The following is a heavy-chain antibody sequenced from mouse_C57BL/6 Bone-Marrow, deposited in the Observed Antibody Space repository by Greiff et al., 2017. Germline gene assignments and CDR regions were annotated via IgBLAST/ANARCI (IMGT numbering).Heavy chain of an antibody. CDR1: GYTFTSYW. CDR3: ARMTTVVATFDY. CDR2: IDPSDSYT. D-gene: IGHD1-1*01. J-gene: IGHJ2*01. V-gene: IGHV1-69*01. Sequence: QVQLQQPGAELVMPGASVKLSCKASGYTFTSYWMHWVKQRPGQGLEWIGEIDPSDSYTNYNQKFKGKSTLTVDKSSSTSYMQLRSLTSEATAVYYCARMTTVVATFDYWGQGTTLTVSS.